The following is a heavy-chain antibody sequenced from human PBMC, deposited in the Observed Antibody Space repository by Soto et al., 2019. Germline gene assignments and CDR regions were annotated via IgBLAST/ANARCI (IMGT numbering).Heavy chain of an antibody. D-gene: IGHD5-12*01. Sequence: WASVKVSCKASGGTFSSYTISWVRQAPGQGLEWMGRIIPILGIANYAQKFQGRVTITADKSTSTAYMELSSLRSEDTAVYYCARADWLHLGGDYWGQGILVTVSS. CDR3: ARADWLHLGGDY. J-gene: IGHJ4*02. CDR1: GGTFSSYT. V-gene: IGHV1-69*02. CDR2: IIPILGIA.